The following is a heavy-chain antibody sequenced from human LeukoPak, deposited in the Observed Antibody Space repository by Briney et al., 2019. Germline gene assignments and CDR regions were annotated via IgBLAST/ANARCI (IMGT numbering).Heavy chain of an antibody. CDR2: IYYSGST. CDR1: GGSISSGDHY. V-gene: IGHV4-30-4*01. CDR3: AIARYCSGGSCYHFHY. Sequence: SQTLSLTCTVSGGSISSGDHYWSWIRQPPGKGVEWLGYIYYSGSTYYNPSLKSRVTISVDTSKNQFSLKLSSVTAADTAVYYCAIARYCSGGSCYHFHYWGQGTLVTVSS. D-gene: IGHD2-15*01. J-gene: IGHJ4*02.